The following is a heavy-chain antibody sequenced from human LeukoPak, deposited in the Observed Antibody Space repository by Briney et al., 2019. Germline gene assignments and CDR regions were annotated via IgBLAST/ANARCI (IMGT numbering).Heavy chain of an antibody. CDR3: ARGPRILAAGSYFFDY. J-gene: IGHJ4*02. CDR2: INVNGGAM. CDR1: GFSFKDYY. Sequence: GGSLRLSCAASGFSFKDYYYSWIRQAPGTGLEWVSFINVNGGAMYYADFVKGRFTISRKNAQNSVYLEMNSLRDEDTAVYYCARGPRILAAGSYFFDYWGQGSLVSVSS. V-gene: IGHV3-11*01. D-gene: IGHD6-13*01.